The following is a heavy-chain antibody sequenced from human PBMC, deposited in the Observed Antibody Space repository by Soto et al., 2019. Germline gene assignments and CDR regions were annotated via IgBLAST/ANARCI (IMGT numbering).Heavy chain of an antibody. Sequence: QVQLVQSGAEVKKPGSSVKVSCKASGGTFGSQSLSWVRQAPGQGLEWMGRIIPMDGTPNYAQQFQGRVTITADEFTSTVYMELSILRSEDTAVYYCATDGVVREVKFHYWGQGNLVTVSS. CDR3: ATDGVVREVKFHY. CDR1: GGTFGSQS. J-gene: IGHJ4*02. CDR2: IIPMDGTP. D-gene: IGHD2-8*01. V-gene: IGHV1-69*08.